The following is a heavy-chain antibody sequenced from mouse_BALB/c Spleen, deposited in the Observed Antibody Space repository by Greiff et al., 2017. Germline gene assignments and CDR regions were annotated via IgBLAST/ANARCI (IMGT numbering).Heavy chain of an antibody. V-gene: IGHV1S81*02. Sequence: QVQLQQPGAELVKPGASVKLSCKASGYTFTSYYMYWVKQRPGQGLEWIGGINPSNGGTNFNEKFKSKATLTVDKSSSTAYMQLSSLTSEDSAVYYCTRSHYYGSSLGYWGQGTTLTVSA. CDR1: GYTFTSYY. CDR3: TRSHYYGSSLGY. D-gene: IGHD1-1*01. J-gene: IGHJ2*01. CDR2: INPSNGGT.